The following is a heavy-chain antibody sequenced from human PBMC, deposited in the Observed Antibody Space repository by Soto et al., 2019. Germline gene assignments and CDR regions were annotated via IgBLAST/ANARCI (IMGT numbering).Heavy chain of an antibody. D-gene: IGHD4-4*01. CDR3: ARVPTTVTTPGMDV. CDR2: INPDGSTT. V-gene: IGHV3-74*01. CDR1: GFTFSSYW. Sequence: GGSLRLSCSASGFTFSSYWMHWVRQAPGEGLMWVSRINPDGSTTSYADSVKGRFTISRDNAKNTLYLQMNSLRVEDTAVYYCARVPTTVTTPGMDVWGKGTTVTVSP. J-gene: IGHJ6*04.